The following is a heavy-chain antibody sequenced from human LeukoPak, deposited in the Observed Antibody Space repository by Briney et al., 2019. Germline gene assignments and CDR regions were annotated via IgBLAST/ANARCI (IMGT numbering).Heavy chain of an antibody. CDR3: ARDNCGGDCYSDYYYYGMDV. CDR2: INHSGST. J-gene: IGHJ6*02. Sequence: SETLSLTCAVYGGSFSGYYWSWIRQPPGKGLEWIGEINHSGSTNYNPSLKSRATISADTSKNQFSLKLSSVTAADTAVYYCARDNCGGDCYSDYYYYGMDVWGQGTTVTVSS. V-gene: IGHV4-34*01. D-gene: IGHD2-21*02. CDR1: GGSFSGYY.